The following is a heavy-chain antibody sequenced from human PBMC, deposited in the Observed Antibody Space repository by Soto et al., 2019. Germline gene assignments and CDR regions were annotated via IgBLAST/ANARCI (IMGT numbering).Heavy chain of an antibody. D-gene: IGHD3-16*01. J-gene: IGHJ6*02. CDR1: GYSVFINSAA. CDR3: ARDRKGGFVMDV. V-gene: IGHV6-1*01. Sequence: SHTLSRPCAISGYSVFINSAALNCIMLSPSRGPASLARRYYRCKWCNDYAVSLKGRIRINPDTSKILSSLQLNSVAPEDTAVYYCARDRKGGFVMDVWGQGTKVTVSS. CDR2: RYYRCKWCN.